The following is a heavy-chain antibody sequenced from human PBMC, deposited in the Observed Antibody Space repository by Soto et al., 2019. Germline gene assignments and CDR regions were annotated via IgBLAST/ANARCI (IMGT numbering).Heavy chain of an antibody. D-gene: IGHD4-17*01. J-gene: IGHJ4*02. CDR3: ASVSYGDYVLSFDY. CDR2: IYYSGST. V-gene: IGHV4-59*06. CDR1: GGSISSDY. Sequence: SETLSLTCTVSGGSISSDYWSWIRQPPGKGLEWIGYIYYSGSTYYNPSLKSRVTISVDTSKNQFSLKLSSVTAADTAVYYCASVSYGDYVLSFDYWGQGTLVTVSS.